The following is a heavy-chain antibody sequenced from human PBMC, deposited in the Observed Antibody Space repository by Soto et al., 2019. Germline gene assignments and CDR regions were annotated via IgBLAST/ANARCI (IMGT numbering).Heavy chain of an antibody. D-gene: IGHD2-2*01. Sequence: GASVKVSCKASGYTFTIYYIHWVRHAPGQGLEWMGQINPSGGSTSYSQKFQGRVTMTRDTSTSTVYMELSSLRSEDTAVYYCARVSQPQTPFGYWGQGTLVTVSS. CDR2: INPSGGST. CDR3: ARVSQPQTPFGY. J-gene: IGHJ4*02. CDR1: GYTFTIYY. V-gene: IGHV1-46*01.